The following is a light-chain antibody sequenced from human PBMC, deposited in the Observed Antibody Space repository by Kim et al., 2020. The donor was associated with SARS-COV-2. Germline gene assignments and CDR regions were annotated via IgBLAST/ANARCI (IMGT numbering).Light chain of an antibody. J-gene: IGKJ1*01. CDR1: QSASSSS. Sequence: PRERALITCKARQSASSSSFNCDQQKTGQAPRLLVFGASSRATGIPDRFSGSGSGTDITLTISRLEPEDFAVYYCQQDGSSPPTFGQETKVDIK. CDR2: GAS. V-gene: IGKV3-20*01. CDR3: QQDGSSPPT.